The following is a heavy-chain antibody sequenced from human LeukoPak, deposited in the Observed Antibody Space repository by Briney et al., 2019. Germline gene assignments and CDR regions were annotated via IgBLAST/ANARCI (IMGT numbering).Heavy chain of an antibody. Sequence: SETLSLTCTVSGGSISSSSYYWGWLRQPPGKGLEWIGSIYYSGSTYYNPSLKSRVTISVDTSKNQFSLKLSSVTAADTAVYYCARSSIAAVDYWGQGTLVTVSS. CDR1: GGSISSSSYY. D-gene: IGHD6-13*01. V-gene: IGHV4-39*01. CDR3: ARSSIAAVDY. CDR2: IYYSGST. J-gene: IGHJ4*02.